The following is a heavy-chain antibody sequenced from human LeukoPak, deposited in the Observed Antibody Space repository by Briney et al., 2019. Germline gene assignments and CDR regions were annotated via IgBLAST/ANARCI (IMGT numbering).Heavy chain of an antibody. CDR1: GGSISSYY. J-gene: IGHJ4*02. V-gene: IGHV4-59*08. D-gene: IGHD3-22*01. Sequence: PSETLSLTCTVSGGSISSYYWSWIRQPPGKGLEWIGYIYYSGSTNYNPSLKSRVTISVDTSKNQFSLKLSSVTAADTAVYYCARHPNPYYYDSSGSAIDYWGQGTLVTVSS. CDR2: IYYSGST. CDR3: ARHPNPYYYDSSGSAIDY.